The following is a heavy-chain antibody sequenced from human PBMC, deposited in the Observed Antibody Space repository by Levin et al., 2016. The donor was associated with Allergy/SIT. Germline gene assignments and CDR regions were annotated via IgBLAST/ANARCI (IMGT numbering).Heavy chain of an antibody. V-gene: IGHV4-39*01. J-gene: IGHJ4*02. CDR1: GGSISSSSYY. CDR3: AQSSGYYYYPPHFDY. CDR2: IYYSGST. Sequence: SETLSLTCTVSGGSISSSSYYWGWIRQPPGKGLEWIGSIYYSGSTYYNPSLKSRVTISVDTSKNQFSLKLSSVTAADTAVYYCAQSSGYYYYPPHFDYWGQGTLVTVSS. D-gene: IGHD3-22*01.